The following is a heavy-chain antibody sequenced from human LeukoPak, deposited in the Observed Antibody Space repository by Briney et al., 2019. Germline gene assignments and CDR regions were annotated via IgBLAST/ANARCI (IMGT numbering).Heavy chain of an antibody. Sequence: ASVTVSCKASGGTFSSYAISWVRQAPGQGLEWMGRIIPIFGTANYAQRFQGRVTITTDESTSTAYMELSSLRSEDTAVYYCASKRARDTAIVSYYYYDMDVWGKGTTVTVSS. CDR3: ASKRARDTAIVSYYYYDMDV. D-gene: IGHD5-18*01. V-gene: IGHV1-69*05. CDR2: IIPIFGTA. CDR1: GGTFSSYA. J-gene: IGHJ6*03.